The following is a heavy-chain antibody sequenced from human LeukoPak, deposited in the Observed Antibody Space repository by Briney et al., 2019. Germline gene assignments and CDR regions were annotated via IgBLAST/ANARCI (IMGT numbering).Heavy chain of an antibody. CDR3: ARAAYCSSTSCLWFDP. Sequence: TVPLTLTCTVSGGPISRYYWRWIRQPPGKGLEGIRYIYCSGSTNYNPSLKGRVTISVDTSKNQFSLKLSSVTAADTAVYYCARAAYCSSTSCLWFDPWGQGTLVTVSS. D-gene: IGHD2-2*01. CDR2: IYCSGST. V-gene: IGHV4-59*01. CDR1: GGPISRYY. J-gene: IGHJ5*02.